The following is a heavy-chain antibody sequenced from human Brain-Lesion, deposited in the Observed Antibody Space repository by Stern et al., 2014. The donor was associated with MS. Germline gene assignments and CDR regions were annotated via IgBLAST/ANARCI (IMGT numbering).Heavy chain of an antibody. D-gene: IGHD3-22*01. CDR1: GYTFTGYY. Sequence: VQLVESGAEVKKPGASVKVSCKASGYTFTGYYMHWVRQAPGQGLEWMGWINPKSGGTNHAQKFQGWGTMTRDTSINTAYMELSRLRSDDTAVYYCATYYYDSTGYTDFWGQGTLVTVSS. V-gene: IGHV1-2*04. J-gene: IGHJ4*02. CDR2: INPKSGGT. CDR3: ATYYYDSTGYTDF.